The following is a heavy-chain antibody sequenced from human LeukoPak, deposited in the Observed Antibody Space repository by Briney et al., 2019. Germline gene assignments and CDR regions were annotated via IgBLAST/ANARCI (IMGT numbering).Heavy chain of an antibody. D-gene: IGHD2-15*01. V-gene: IGHV1-69*05. J-gene: IGHJ6*03. CDR2: IILIFGTA. CDR1: GGTFSSYA. CDR3: ARGAAAATYYYYYMDV. Sequence: SVKVSCKASGGTFSSYAIGWVRQAPGQGREWMGGIILIFGTANYAQKFQGRVTITTDESTSTAYMELSSLRSEDTAVYYCARGAAAATYYYYYMDVWGKGTTVTVSS.